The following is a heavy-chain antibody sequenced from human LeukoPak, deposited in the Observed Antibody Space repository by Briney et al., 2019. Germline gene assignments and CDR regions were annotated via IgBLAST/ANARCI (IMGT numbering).Heavy chain of an antibody. CDR1: GGSISSYY. CDR2: IYYSGST. V-gene: IGHV4-59*01. J-gene: IGHJ6*03. CDR3: ARDLCSSTSCWGNYYYMDV. D-gene: IGHD2-2*01. Sequence: SETLSLTCTVSGGSISSYYWSWIRQPPGKGLVWIGYIYYSGSTNYNPSLKSRVTISVDTSKNQFSLKLSSVTAADTAVYYCARDLCSSTSCWGNYYYMDVWGKGTTVTVSS.